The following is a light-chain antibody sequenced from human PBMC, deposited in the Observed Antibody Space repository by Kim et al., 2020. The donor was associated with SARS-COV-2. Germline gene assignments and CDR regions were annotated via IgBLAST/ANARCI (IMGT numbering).Light chain of an antibody. CDR3: ATWDDSLDVWM. CDR2: TDD. J-gene: IGLJ3*02. Sequence: GQRVTSSCSGSSSNIGSNTVNWYQQFPGTAPQLLIDTDDRRPSGVSDRVSCSKSGTSASLAISALRSEDEADYYCATWDDSLDVWMFGGGTKLTVL. CDR1: SSNIGSNT. V-gene: IGLV1-44*01.